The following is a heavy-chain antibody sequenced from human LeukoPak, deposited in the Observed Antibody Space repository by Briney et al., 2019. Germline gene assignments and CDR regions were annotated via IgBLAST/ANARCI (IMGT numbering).Heavy chain of an antibody. CDR1: GFSLSTRGVS. CDR3: AHSGSAFDI. D-gene: IGHD2-15*01. V-gene: IGHV2-5*02. J-gene: IGHJ3*02. CDR2: IYWDDDK. Sequence: SGPTLVNPTQTLTLTCTFSGFSLSTRGVSVGWIRQPPGKALEGLALIYWDDDKRYISSLKSRLTSTKDTSKNQVVLKMTNMDPVATATYYCAHSGSAFDIWGQGTMVTVSS.